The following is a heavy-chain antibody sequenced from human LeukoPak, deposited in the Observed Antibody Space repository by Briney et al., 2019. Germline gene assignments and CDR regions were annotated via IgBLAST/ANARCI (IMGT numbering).Heavy chain of an antibody. CDR1: GFTFSNAW. CDR2: IRSKAYGGTT. J-gene: IGHJ4*02. CDR3: TRVGYSSSWYPYYFDY. V-gene: IGHV3-49*04. D-gene: IGHD6-13*01. Sequence: GGSLRLSCAASGFTFSNAWMSWVRQAPGKGLEWVGFIRSKAYGGTTEYAASVKGRFTISRDDSKSIAYLQMNSLKTEDTAVYYCTRVGYSSSWYPYYFDYWGQGTLVTVSS.